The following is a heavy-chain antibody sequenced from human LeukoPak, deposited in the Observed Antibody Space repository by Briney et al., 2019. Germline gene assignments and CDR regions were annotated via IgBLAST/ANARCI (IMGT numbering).Heavy chain of an antibody. Sequence: SETLSLTCTVSGGSISSYYWSWIRQTPGKGLEWIAYISDIGSINYNPSLKSRVTISLDTSKNQFSLKLSSVTAADTAVYYCAGHHPRNTVDFWGQGTLVTVSS. J-gene: IGHJ4*02. D-gene: IGHD2/OR15-2a*01. V-gene: IGHV4-59*08. CDR1: GGSISSYY. CDR2: ISDIGSI. CDR3: AGHHPRNTVDF.